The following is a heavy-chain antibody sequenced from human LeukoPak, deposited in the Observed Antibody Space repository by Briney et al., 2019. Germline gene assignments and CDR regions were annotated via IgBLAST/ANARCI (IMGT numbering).Heavy chain of an antibody. CDR2: ISAYNGNT. CDR1: GYTFTSYG. CDR3: ARMDTAMVYHY. V-gene: IGHV1-18*01. D-gene: IGHD5-18*01. J-gene: IGHJ4*02. Sequence: GAPVKVSCKASGYTFTSYGISWVRRAPGQGLEWMGWISAYNGNTNYAQKLQGRVTMTTDTSTSTAYMELRSLRSDDTAVYYCARMDTAMVYHYWGQGTLVTVSS.